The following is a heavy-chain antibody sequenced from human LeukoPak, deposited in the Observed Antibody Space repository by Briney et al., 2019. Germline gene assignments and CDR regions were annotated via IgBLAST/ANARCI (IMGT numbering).Heavy chain of an antibody. CDR1: GGTFSSYA. D-gene: IGHD2-15*01. CDR2: IIPILGIA. CDR3: ARLGYCSGGSCSPPDY. J-gene: IGHJ4*02. V-gene: IGHV1-69*04. Sequence: SVTVSCKASGGTFSSYAISWVRQAPGQGLEWMGRIIPILGIANYAQKFQGRVTITADKSTSTAYMELSSLRSEDTAVYYCARLGYCSGGSCSPPDYWGQGTLVTVSS.